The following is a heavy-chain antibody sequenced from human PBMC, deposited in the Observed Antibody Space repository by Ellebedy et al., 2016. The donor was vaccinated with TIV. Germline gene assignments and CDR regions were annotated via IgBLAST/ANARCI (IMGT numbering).Heavy chain of an antibody. Sequence: GESLKISCAASGFTVSDYFMTWVRQAPGKGLEWVSVIYKNGGTNYTDSVNGRFTITRDDSKNTLYLQMNSLRAEDTAVYYCARDPGGGGDYGDNWFDPWGQGTLVIVSS. J-gene: IGHJ5*02. CDR1: GFTVSDYF. CDR2: IYKNGGT. D-gene: IGHD3-10*01. V-gene: IGHV3-66*01. CDR3: ARDPGGGGDYGDNWFDP.